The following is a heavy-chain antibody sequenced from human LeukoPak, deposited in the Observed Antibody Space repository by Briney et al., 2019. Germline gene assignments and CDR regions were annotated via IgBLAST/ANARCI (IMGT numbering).Heavy chain of an antibody. V-gene: IGHV5-51*01. Sequence: GQSLKISCKGSGNSFTTNWVGWVRQMPGKGLEWMGIIYPGDSDTRYSPSFQGQVTISADKSINTAYLQWSSLKASGTAMYYCAGTKVGATGAGYFQHWGQGTLVTVSS. CDR3: AGTKVGATGAGYFQH. J-gene: IGHJ1*01. CDR2: IYPGDSDT. D-gene: IGHD1-26*01. CDR1: GNSFTTNW.